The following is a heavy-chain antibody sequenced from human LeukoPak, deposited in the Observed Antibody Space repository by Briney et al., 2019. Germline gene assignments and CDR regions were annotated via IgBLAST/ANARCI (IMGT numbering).Heavy chain of an antibody. V-gene: IGHV4-34*01. Sequence: SETLSLTCAVYGGSFSGYYWSWIRQPPGKGLEWIGEINHSGSTNYNPSLKSRVAISVDASKNQFSLKLSSVTAADTAVYYCARRGKYCSGGSRYYGMDVWGKGTTVTVSS. CDR1: GGSFSGYY. CDR3: ARRGKYCSGGSRYYGMDV. D-gene: IGHD2-15*01. J-gene: IGHJ6*04. CDR2: INHSGST.